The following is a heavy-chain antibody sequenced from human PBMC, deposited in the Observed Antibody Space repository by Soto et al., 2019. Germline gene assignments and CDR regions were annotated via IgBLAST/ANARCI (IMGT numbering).Heavy chain of an antibody. V-gene: IGHV1-69*06. D-gene: IGHD3-22*01. Sequence: SVKVSCKASGGTFSSYAISWVRLAPGQGLEWMGGIIPIFGTANYAQKFQGRVTITADKSTSTAYMELSSLRSEDTAVYYCARERSITMIRYYYYYGMDVWGQGTTVTVSS. CDR1: GGTFSSYA. CDR3: ARERSITMIRYYYYYGMDV. J-gene: IGHJ6*02. CDR2: IIPIFGTA.